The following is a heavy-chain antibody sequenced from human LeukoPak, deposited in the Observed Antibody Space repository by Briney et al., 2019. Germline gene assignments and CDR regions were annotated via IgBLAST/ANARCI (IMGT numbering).Heavy chain of an antibody. CDR3: ARSLLNCGGDCYAVDY. D-gene: IGHD2-21*01. CDR2: INPNSGGT. Sequence: ASVKVSCKASGYTFTGYYMHWVRQAPGQGLECMGWINPNSGGTNYAQKFQGRVTMTRDTSISTAYMELSRLRSDDTAVYYCARSLLNCGGDCYAVDYWGQGTLVTVSS. V-gene: IGHV1-2*02. CDR1: GYTFTGYY. J-gene: IGHJ4*02.